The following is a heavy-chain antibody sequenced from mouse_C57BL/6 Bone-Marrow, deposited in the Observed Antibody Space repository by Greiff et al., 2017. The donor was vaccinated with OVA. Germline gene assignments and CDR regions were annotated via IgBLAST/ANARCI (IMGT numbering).Heavy chain of an antibody. CDR2: ISDGGSYT. CDR3: ARGRGRSGLFYYYAMDY. D-gene: IGHD3-2*02. Sequence: EVNLVESGGGLVKPGGSLKLSCAASGFTFSSYAMSWVRQTPEKRLEWVATISDGGSYTYYPDNVKGRFTISRDNAKNNLYLQMSHLKSEDTAMYYCARGRGRSGLFYYYAMDYWGQGTSVTVSS. CDR1: GFTFSSYA. V-gene: IGHV5-4*03. J-gene: IGHJ4*01.